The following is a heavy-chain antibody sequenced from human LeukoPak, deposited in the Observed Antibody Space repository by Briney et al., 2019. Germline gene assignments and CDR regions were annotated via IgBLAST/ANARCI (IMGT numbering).Heavy chain of an antibody. Sequence: PGGSLRLSCAASEFSVGSNYMTWVRQAPRRGLEWVSLIYSGGSTYYADSVKGRFTISRDNSKNTLYLQMNSLRAEDTAIYYCARDERLLSFLKWGQGTLVTVSS. CDR3: ARDERLLSFLK. CDR2: IYSGGST. CDR1: EFSVGSNY. D-gene: IGHD3-3*01. V-gene: IGHV3-66*01. J-gene: IGHJ4*02.